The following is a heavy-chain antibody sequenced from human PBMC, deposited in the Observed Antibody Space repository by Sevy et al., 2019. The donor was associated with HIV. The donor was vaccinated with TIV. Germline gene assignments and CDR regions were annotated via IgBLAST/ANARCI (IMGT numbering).Heavy chain of an antibody. CDR2: ISGSGGST. CDR1: GFTFSSYA. J-gene: IGHJ4*02. D-gene: IGHD3-22*01. CDR3: ARDNSGYFFFDY. V-gene: IGHV3-23*01. Sequence: GGSLRLSCAASGFTFSSYAMSWVRQAPGKGLEWVSAISGSGGSTYYADSVKGRFTISRDNSKNTLYLQMDSLRPEDTAVYYCARDNSGYFFFDYWGQGILVTVSS.